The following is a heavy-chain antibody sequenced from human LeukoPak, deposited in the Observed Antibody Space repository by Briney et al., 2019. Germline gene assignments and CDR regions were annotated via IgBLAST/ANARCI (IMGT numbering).Heavy chain of an antibody. Sequence: GGSLRLSCAASGFTFSSYAMHWVRQAPGKGLEWVAVISYDGSNKYYADSVKGRFTISRDNSKNTLYLQMNSLRAEDTAVYYCARAASWHFGSGDNWFDPWGQGTLVTVSS. V-gene: IGHV3-30*04. CDR1: GFTFSSYA. J-gene: IGHJ5*02. CDR3: ARAASWHFGSGDNWFDP. CDR2: ISYDGSNK. D-gene: IGHD3-10*01.